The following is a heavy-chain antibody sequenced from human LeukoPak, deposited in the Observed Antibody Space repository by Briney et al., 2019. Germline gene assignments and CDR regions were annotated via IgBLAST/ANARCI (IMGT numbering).Heavy chain of an antibody. CDR2: IWSDGSSQ. Sequence: GGSLRLSCVASGFTFSNYFMHCVRQAPGRGLDWVALIWSDGSSQYYADSVKGRFTISRDNSKNTLYLQMNSLRAEDTAVYYCAGGVPAAIFWGQGTLVTVSS. CDR1: GFTFSNYF. CDR3: AGGVPAAIF. D-gene: IGHD2-2*01. J-gene: IGHJ4*02. V-gene: IGHV3-33*01.